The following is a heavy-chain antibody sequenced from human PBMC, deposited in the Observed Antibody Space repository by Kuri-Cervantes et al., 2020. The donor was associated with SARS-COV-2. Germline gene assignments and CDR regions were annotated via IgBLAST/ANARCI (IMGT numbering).Heavy chain of an antibody. CDR2: INHSGST. CDR1: GGSLSGYS. J-gene: IGHJ4*02. D-gene: IGHD6-19*01. CDR3: ARTPSSGWYSFDY. V-gene: IGHV4-34*01. Sequence: SETLSLTCFVYGGSLSGYSWTWIRQPPGKGLEWIGEINHSGSTNYNPSLKSRVTISVDTSKNQFSLKLSSVTAADTAVYYCARTPSSGWYSFDYWGQGTLVTVSS.